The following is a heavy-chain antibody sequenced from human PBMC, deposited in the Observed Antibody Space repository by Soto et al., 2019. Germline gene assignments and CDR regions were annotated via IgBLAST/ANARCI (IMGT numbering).Heavy chain of an antibody. CDR2: KHTSGTT. CDR1: GGSISGYY. CDR3: ARGGEFCVLDV. Sequence: SETLSLTCTVSGGSISGYYWTWIRQPAGKGLEWIGRKHTSGTTNYNPSLKSRVTMSIDTSTNQFSLNLSSVTAADTAVYYCARGGEFCVLDVWGQGTTVTVSS. J-gene: IGHJ6*02. D-gene: IGHD3-16*01. V-gene: IGHV4-4*07.